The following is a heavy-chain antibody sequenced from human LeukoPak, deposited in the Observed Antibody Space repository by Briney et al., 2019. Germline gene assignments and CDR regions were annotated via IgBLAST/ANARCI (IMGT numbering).Heavy chain of an antibody. Sequence: GGSLRLSCAASGFSFSDYWMSWVRQAPGKGLEWVANIKQDGSEKSYVDSVKGRFTISRDNTKNSLYLQLNSLRAEDTATYYCAKYSYGSGTSFDPWGQGTLVTVSS. D-gene: IGHD3-10*01. J-gene: IGHJ5*02. CDR2: IKQDGSEK. CDR1: GFSFSDYW. CDR3: AKYSYGSGTSFDP. V-gene: IGHV3-7*01.